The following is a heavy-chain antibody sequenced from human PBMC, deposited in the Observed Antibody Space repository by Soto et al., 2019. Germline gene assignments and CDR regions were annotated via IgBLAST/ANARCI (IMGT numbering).Heavy chain of an antibody. D-gene: IGHD2-21*01. V-gene: IGHV3-53*01. J-gene: IGHJ5*02. CDR1: GFTVSNNY. CDR2: IYSGGST. CDR3: ARVMVAILSWFDP. Sequence: LRLSCAASGFTVSNNYMSWVRQAPGKGLEWVSVIYSGGSTYYADSVKGRFTISRDNSKNTLYLQMNSLRAEDTAVYYCARVMVAILSWFDPWGQGTLVTVSS.